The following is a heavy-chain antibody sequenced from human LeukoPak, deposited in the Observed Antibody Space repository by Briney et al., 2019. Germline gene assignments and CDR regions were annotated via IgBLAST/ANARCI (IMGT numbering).Heavy chain of an antibody. Sequence: GGSLRLSCAASGFTFSSYAMSWVRQAPGKGLEWVSAISDSGGSTYYADSVKGRFTISRDNSKNTLYLQMNSLRAEDTAVYYCAKTGVGAITYYYYGMDVWGQGTTVTVSS. CDR1: GFTFSSYA. J-gene: IGHJ6*02. D-gene: IGHD3-10*01. CDR2: ISDSGGST. CDR3: AKTGVGAITYYYYGMDV. V-gene: IGHV3-23*01.